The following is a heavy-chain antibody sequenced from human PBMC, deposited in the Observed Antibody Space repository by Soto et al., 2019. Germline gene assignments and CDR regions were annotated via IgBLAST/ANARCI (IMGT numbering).Heavy chain of an antibody. CDR1: GGSISSYY. Sequence: QVQLQESGPGLVKPSETLSLTCTVSGGSISSYYWSWIRQPPGKGLEWIGYIYYSGSTNYNPSPKSRVTISVDTSKNQFSLKLSSVTAADTAVYYCAREDTAAGDAFDIWGQGTMVTVSS. CDR3: AREDTAAGDAFDI. D-gene: IGHD5-18*01. CDR2: IYYSGST. V-gene: IGHV4-59*01. J-gene: IGHJ3*02.